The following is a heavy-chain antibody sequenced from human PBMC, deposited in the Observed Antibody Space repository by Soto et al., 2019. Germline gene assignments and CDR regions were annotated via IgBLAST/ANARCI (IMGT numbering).Heavy chain of an antibody. CDR3: AREGVATYYYYGMDV. V-gene: IGHV1-18*01. Sequence: QVQLEQSGAEVKKPGASVKVSCKASGYTFTRSGISWVRQAPGQGPEWMGWISSYNGDTNYAQTFQGRVTMTTDTSTRTAYMELRSLRSDDTAVYYCAREGVATYYYYGMDVWGQGTPVTVAS. CDR1: GYTFTRSG. J-gene: IGHJ6*02. D-gene: IGHD5-12*01. CDR2: ISSYNGDT.